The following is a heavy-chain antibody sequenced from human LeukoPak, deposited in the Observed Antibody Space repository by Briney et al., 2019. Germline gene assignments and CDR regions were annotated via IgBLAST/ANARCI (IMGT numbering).Heavy chain of an antibody. Sequence: GESLKISCKGSGYTFTNYWTAWVRQMPGKGLEWIGIIYPGDADIKYSPSFQGQVTISADKSINTAYLQWSSLKASDTAMYYCARPIYYGSGSYYPGFDYWGQGTLVTVSS. D-gene: IGHD3-10*01. CDR1: GYTFTNYW. CDR3: ARPIYYGSGSYYPGFDY. V-gene: IGHV5-51*01. CDR2: IYPGDADI. J-gene: IGHJ4*02.